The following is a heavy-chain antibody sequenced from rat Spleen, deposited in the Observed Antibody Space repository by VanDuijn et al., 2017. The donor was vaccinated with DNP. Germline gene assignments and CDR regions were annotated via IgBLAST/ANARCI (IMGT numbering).Heavy chain of an antibody. CDR2: ISYDGSST. Sequence: EVQLVESGGGLVQPGRSLKVSCAASGFTFSDYYMAWVRQAPTKGLEWVASISYDGSSTYYRDSVKGRFAISRDNAKNTLDLQMTSLRSEDMATYYCARPYGYNNGGFAYWGQGTLVTVSS. D-gene: IGHD1-4*01. CDR1: GFTFSDYY. CDR3: ARPYGYNNGGFAY. J-gene: IGHJ3*01. V-gene: IGHV5-22*01.